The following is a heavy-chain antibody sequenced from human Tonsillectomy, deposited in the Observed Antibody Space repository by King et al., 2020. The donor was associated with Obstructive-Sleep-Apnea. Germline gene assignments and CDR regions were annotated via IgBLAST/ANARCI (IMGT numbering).Heavy chain of an antibody. J-gene: IGHJ4*02. Sequence: QLVQSGGGVVQPGGSLRLSFAASGFTFSSYGMHWVRQAPGKGLEGVAFIRYDGSNKYYADSVKGRLTIPRDNSKNTLYLQMNSLRAEDTAVYYCAKDAYSSGWYYFDYWGQGTLVTVSS. CDR3: AKDAYSSGWYYFDY. CDR2: IRYDGSNK. V-gene: IGHV3-30*02. CDR1: GFTFSSYG. D-gene: IGHD6-19*01.